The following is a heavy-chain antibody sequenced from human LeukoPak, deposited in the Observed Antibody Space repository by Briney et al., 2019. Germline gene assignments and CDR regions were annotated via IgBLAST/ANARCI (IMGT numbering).Heavy chain of an antibody. CDR2: INPNSGGT. CDR1: GYTFTGYY. CDR3: ARAVGMVPSRSDY. V-gene: IGHV1-2*02. D-gene: IGHD4/OR15-4a*01. Sequence: ASVKVSCKAYGYTFTGYYMHWVRQAPGQGLEWMGWINPNSGGTNYAQKFQGRVTMTRDTSISTAYMELSRLRSDDTAVYYCARAVGMVPSRSDYWGQGTLVTVSS. J-gene: IGHJ4*02.